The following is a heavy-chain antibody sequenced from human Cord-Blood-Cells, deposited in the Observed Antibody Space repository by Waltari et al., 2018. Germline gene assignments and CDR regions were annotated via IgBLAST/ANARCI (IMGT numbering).Heavy chain of an antibody. V-gene: IGHV4-38-2*02. CDR2: IYHSGST. D-gene: IGHD1-7*01. CDR1: GYSISSGYY. J-gene: IGHJ4*02. Sequence: QVQLQESGPGLVKPSETLSLTCAVSGYSISSGYYWGGIRQPPGKGLEWIGSIYHSGSTYYNPSLKSRVTISVDTSKNQFSLKLSSVTAADTAVYYCARDSELHFDYWGQGTLVTVSS. CDR3: ARDSELHFDY.